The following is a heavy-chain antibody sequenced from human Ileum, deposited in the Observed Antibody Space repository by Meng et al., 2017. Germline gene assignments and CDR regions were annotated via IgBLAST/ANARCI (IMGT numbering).Heavy chain of an antibody. V-gene: IGHV4-34*01. CDR3: ARGGHDSSGYYSFDY. J-gene: IGHJ4*02. CDR1: GVSFSGYY. D-gene: IGHD3-22*01. CDR2: INHSGST. Sequence: QVQLRKWGAGLLKPSETLSLTCAVYGVSFSGYYWSWIRQPPGKGLEWIGEINHSGSTNYTPSLKSRVTISVDTSKNQFSLKLSSVTAADTAVYYCARGGHDSSGYYSFDYWGQGTLVPSPQ.